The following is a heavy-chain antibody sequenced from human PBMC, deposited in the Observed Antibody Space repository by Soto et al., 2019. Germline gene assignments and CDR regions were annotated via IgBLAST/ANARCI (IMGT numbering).Heavy chain of an antibody. J-gene: IGHJ4*02. CDR1: GFTFSSYA. CDR3: AKSWYRRGYSGHPGDY. CDR2: ISGSGGST. V-gene: IGHV3-23*01. Sequence: GGSLRLSCAASGFTFSSYAMSWVRQAPGKGLEWVSAISGSGGSTYYADSVKGRFTISRDNSKNTLYLQMNSLRAEDTAVYYCAKSWYRRGYSGHPGDYWGQGTLVTVS. D-gene: IGHD5-12*01.